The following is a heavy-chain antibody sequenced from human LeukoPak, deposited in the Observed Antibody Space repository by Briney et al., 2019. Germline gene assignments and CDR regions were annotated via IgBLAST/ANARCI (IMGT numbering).Heavy chain of an antibody. D-gene: IGHD3-22*01. CDR3: AKRRGDSSGTSHPFDY. CDR2: ISGSGGST. J-gene: IGHJ4*02. CDR1: GFTFSDYY. Sequence: GGSLRLSCAASGFTFSDYYMNWVRQAPGKGLEWVSAISGSGGSTYYADSVKGRFTISRDNSENTLYLQMNSLRAEDTAVYYCAKRRGDSSGTSHPFDYWGQGTLVTVSS. V-gene: IGHV3-23*01.